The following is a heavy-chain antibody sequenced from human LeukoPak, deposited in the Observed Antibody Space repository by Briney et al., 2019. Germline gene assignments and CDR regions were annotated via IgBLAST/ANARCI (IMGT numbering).Heavy chain of an antibody. V-gene: IGHV3-49*03. CDR2: IRSKAYGGTT. D-gene: IGHD3-3*01. CDR3: TRDNPHYDFWSGYYIFFGVTDHHFDY. Sequence: GGSLRLSCTASGFTFGDYAMSWFRQAPGKGLEWVGFIRSKAYGGTTEYAASVKGRFTISRDDSKSIAYLQMNSLKTEDTAVYYCTRDNPHYDFWSGYYIFFGVTDHHFDYWGQGTLVTVSS. J-gene: IGHJ4*02. CDR1: GFTFGDYA.